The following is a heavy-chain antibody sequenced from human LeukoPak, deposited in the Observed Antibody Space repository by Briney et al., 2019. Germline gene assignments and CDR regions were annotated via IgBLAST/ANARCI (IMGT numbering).Heavy chain of an antibody. CDR1: GGSFSGYY. J-gene: IGHJ4*02. CDR2: INHSGST. CDR3: ARGGMTIFGVVIGRAFDY. D-gene: IGHD3-3*01. V-gene: IGHV4-34*01. Sequence: SETLSLTCAVYGGSFSGYYWSWIRQPPGRGLEWIGEINHSGSTNYNPSLKSRVTVSVDTSKNQFSLKLSSVTAADTAVYYCARGGMTIFGVVIGRAFDYWGQGTLVTVSS.